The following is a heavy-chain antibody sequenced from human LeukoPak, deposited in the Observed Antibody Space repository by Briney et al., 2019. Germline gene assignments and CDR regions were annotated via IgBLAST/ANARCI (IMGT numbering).Heavy chain of an antibody. CDR2: ISSNGGST. D-gene: IGHD3-10*01. CDR1: GFTFSSYA. CDR3: ARVGSSRPRTLLYGMDV. Sequence: GGSLRLSCAASGFTFSSYAMHWVRQAPGKGLEYVSAISSNGGSTYYANSVKGRFTISRDNSKNTLYLQMGSLRAEDMAVYYCARVGSSRPRTLLYGMDVWGRGTTVTVSS. V-gene: IGHV3-64*01. J-gene: IGHJ6*02.